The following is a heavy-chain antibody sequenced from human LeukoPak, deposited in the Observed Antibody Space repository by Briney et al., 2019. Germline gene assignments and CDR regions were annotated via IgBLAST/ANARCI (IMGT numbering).Heavy chain of an antibody. Sequence: SGTLSLTCAVSGGSISSSNWWTWVRQPPGKGLEWIGEIYHSGSTNYNPSLQSRVTISVDTSKNQFSLKLSSVTAADTAVYYCARGLRSSGRVGNWFDPWGQGTLVTVSS. V-gene: IGHV4-4*02. CDR2: IYHSGST. CDR1: GGSISSSNW. CDR3: ARGLRSSGRVGNWFDP. J-gene: IGHJ5*02. D-gene: IGHD6-25*01.